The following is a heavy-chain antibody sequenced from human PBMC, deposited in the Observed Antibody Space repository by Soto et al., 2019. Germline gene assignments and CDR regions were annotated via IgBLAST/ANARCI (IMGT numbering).Heavy chain of an antibody. CDR2: INHSGST. V-gene: IGHV4-34*01. CDR3: ARGKRITMVRGVIPRRVFDY. J-gene: IGHJ4*02. CDR1: DGSFSGYY. Sequence: SETLSLTCAFSDGSFSGYYWDWIRQPPGKGLEWIGEINHSGSTNYNPSLKSRVTISVDTSKNQFSLKLSSVTAADTAVYYWARGKRITMVRGVIPRRVFDYWGQGTMVTVSS. D-gene: IGHD3-10*01.